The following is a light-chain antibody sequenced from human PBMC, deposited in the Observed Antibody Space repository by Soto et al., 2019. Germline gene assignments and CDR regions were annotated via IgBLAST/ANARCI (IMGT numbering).Light chain of an antibody. V-gene: IGKV3-15*01. J-gene: IGKJ1*01. Sequence: EIVMTQSPATLSVSPGERATLSCRASQTVLSNLAWYQQKPGQAPRLLIYGASTRATGVPARFSGSRSGTEFTLTISSLQSEDFAVYYCQQYNSWLPQFGQGTKVDIK. CDR1: QTVLSN. CDR2: GAS. CDR3: QQYNSWLPQ.